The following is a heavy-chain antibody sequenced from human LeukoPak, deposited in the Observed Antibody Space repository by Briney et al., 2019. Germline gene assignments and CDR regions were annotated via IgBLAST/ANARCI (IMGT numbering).Heavy chain of an antibody. CDR3: ARLRGDRTASLDY. D-gene: IGHD4-17*01. CDR2: SYYTGKT. J-gene: IGHJ4*02. CDR1: GDSISGFH. V-gene: IGHV4-59*08. Sequence: PSETLSLTCTVSGDSISGFHWSWIRQAPGKGLECIGYSYYTGKTNYNPSLQSRVTMSVDTSKNQFSLTLSSVTAADSAAYYCARLRGDRTASLDYWGQGTLVTVSS.